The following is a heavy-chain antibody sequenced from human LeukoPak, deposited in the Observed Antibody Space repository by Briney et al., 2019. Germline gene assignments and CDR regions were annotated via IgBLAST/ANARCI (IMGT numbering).Heavy chain of an antibody. Sequence: SETLSLTCTVSGGSISSSSYYWGWIRQPPGKGLEWIGSIYYSGSTYYNPSLKSRVTTSVDTSKNQFSLKLSSVAAADTAVYYCARQIAYYDILTGYAFDIWGQGTMVTVSS. CDR2: IYYSGST. J-gene: IGHJ3*02. D-gene: IGHD3-9*01. V-gene: IGHV4-39*01. CDR1: GGSISSSSYY. CDR3: ARQIAYYDILTGYAFDI.